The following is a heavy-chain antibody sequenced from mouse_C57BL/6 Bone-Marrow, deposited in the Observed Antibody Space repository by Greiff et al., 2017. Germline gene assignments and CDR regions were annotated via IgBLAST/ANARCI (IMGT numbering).Heavy chain of an antibody. CDR1: GFNIKDDY. D-gene: IGHD2-3*01. J-gene: IGHJ3*01. CDR3: TTYGYYPWFAY. CDR2: IDPKNGDT. V-gene: IGHV14-4*01. Sequence: EVQLQQSGAELVRPGASVKLSCTASGFNIKDDYMHWVKQRPEQGLEWIGWIDPKNGDTEYASKFQGKATITADTSSNTAYLQLSSLTSEDTAVYYCTTYGYYPWFAYWGQGTLVTVSA.